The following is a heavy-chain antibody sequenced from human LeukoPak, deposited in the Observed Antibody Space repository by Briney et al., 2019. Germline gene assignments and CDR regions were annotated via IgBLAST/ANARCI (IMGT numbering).Heavy chain of an antibody. V-gene: IGHV4-59*08. CDR2: IYYSGST. CDR1: GGSISSYY. Sequence: PSETLSLTRTVSGGSISSYYWSWIRQPPGKGLEWIGYIYYSGSTNYNPSLKSRVTISVDTSKNQFSLKLSSVTAADTAVYYCARRMPTAAGTSNWFDPWGQGTLVTVSS. D-gene: IGHD6-13*01. CDR3: ARRMPTAAGTSNWFDP. J-gene: IGHJ5*02.